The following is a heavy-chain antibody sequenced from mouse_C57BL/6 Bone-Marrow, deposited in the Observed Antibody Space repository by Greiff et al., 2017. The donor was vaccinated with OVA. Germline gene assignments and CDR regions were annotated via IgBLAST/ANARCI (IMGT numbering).Heavy chain of an antibody. CDR2: INPGSGGT. J-gene: IGHJ2*01. CDR1: GYAFTNYL. CDR3: ARTGIDIDY. Sequence: QVQLKQSGAELVRPGTSVTVSCKASGYAFTNYLIEWVKQRPGQGLEWIGVINPGSGGTNYNEKFKGKATLTADKSSSTAYMQLSSLTSEDSAVYFCARTGIDIDYWGQGTTLTVSS. V-gene: IGHV1-54*01.